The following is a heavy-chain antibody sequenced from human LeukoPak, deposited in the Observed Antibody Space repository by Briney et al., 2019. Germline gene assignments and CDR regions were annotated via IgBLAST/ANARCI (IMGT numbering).Heavy chain of an antibody. V-gene: IGHV3-15*01. J-gene: IGHJ6*03. Sequence: PGGSLRLSCAASGFTFSNAWMSWVRQAPGKGLEWVGRIKSKTDGGTTDYAAPVKGRFTISRDDSKNTLYLQMNSLRAEDTAVYYCAKVNWNSRIYYMDVWGKGTTVTVSS. CDR2: IKSKTDGGTT. CDR3: AKVNWNSRIYYMDV. D-gene: IGHD1-7*01. CDR1: GFTFSNAW.